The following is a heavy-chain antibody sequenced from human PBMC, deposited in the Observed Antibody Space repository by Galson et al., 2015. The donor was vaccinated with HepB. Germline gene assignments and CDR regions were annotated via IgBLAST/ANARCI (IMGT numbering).Heavy chain of an antibody. Sequence: CKASGGTFSSYTISWVRQAPGQGLEWMGRIIPILGIANYAQKFQGRVTITADKSTSTAYMELSSLRSEDTAVYYCARGGLATTRPPILDYWGQGTLVTVSS. CDR1: GGTFSSYT. J-gene: IGHJ4*02. CDR2: IIPILGIA. V-gene: IGHV1-69*02. CDR3: ARGGLATTRPPILDY. D-gene: IGHD5-24*01.